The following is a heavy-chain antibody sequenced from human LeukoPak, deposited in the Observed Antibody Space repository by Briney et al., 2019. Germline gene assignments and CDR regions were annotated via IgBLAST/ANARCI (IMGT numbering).Heavy chain of an antibody. CDR2: ISSNGGST. CDR3: VKDSSSGSYFDY. V-gene: IGHV3-64D*06. D-gene: IGHD3-10*01. Sequence: GGSLRLSCSASGFTFSRYAMHWVRQAPGKGLEYVSAISSNGGSTYYADSAKGRFTISRDNSRNTLHLQMSSLRVEDTAVYYCVKDSSSGSYFDYWGQGTLVTVSS. J-gene: IGHJ4*02. CDR1: GFTFSRYA.